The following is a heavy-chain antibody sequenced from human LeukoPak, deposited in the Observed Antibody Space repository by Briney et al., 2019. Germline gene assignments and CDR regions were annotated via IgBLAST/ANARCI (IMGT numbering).Heavy chain of an antibody. CDR3: ARPRPYGSGSYYKGDAFDI. CDR2: INHSGST. CDR1: GGSFSGYY. V-gene: IGHV4-34*01. J-gene: IGHJ3*02. D-gene: IGHD3-10*01. Sequence: SETLSLTCAVYGGSFSGYYWSWIRQPPGKGLEWIGEINHSGSTNYNPSLKSRVTISVDTSKNQFSLKLSSVTAADTAVYYCARPRPYGSGSYYKGDAFDIWGQGTMVTVSS.